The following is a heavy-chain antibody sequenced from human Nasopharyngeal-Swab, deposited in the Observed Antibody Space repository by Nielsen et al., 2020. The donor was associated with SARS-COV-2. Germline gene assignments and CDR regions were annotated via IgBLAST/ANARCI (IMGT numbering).Heavy chain of an antibody. D-gene: IGHD3-3*01. CDR2: IYYSGST. Sequence: SETLSLTCTVSGGSISSSSYYWGWIRQPLGKGLEWIGSIYYSGSTYYNPSLKSRVTISVDTSKNQFSLKLSSVTAADTAVYYCAATSVLRFLEWLNNWFDPWGQGTLVTVSS. CDR1: GGSISSSSYY. J-gene: IGHJ5*02. CDR3: AATSVLRFLEWLNNWFDP. V-gene: IGHV4-39*01.